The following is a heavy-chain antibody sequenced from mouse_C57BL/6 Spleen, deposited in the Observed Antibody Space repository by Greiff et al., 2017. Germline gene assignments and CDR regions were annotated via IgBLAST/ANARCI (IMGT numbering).Heavy chain of an antibody. CDR3: ARSEFGFITTVVDAMDY. CDR1: GYTFTSYW. V-gene: IGHV1-53*01. Sequence: QVQLQQPGTELVKPGASVKLSCKASGYTFTSYWMHWVKQRPGQGLEWIGNINPSNGGTNYNEKFKSKATLTVDKSSSTAYMQLSSLTSEDSAVYYCARSEFGFITTVVDAMDYWGQGTSVTVSS. J-gene: IGHJ4*01. D-gene: IGHD1-1*01. CDR2: INPSNGGT.